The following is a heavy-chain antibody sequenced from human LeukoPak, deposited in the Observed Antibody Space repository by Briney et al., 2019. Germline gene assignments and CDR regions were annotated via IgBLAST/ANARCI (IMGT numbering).Heavy chain of an antibody. CDR3: ARSFPRLYCSGGSCYSNWFDP. J-gene: IGHJ5*02. Sequence: SETLSLTCAVYGGSFSGYCWSWIRQPPGKGLEWIGEINHSGSTNYNPSLKSRVTISVDTSRNQFSLKLSSVTAADTAVYYCARSFPRLYCSGGSCYSNWFDPWGQGTLVTVSS. V-gene: IGHV4-34*01. CDR2: INHSGST. D-gene: IGHD2-15*01. CDR1: GGSFSGYC.